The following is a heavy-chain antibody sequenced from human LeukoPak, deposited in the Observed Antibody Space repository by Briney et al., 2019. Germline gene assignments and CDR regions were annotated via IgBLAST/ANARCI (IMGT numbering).Heavy chain of an antibody. CDR3: ARGPGPIAGAKYAFDI. CDR2: ISYDGSNK. V-gene: IGHV3-30*16. D-gene: IGHD1-26*01. CDR1: GVTFSAYD. J-gene: IGHJ3*02. Sequence: GGTLRLSCAVSGVTFSAYDMHWVRQPPGKGLEWVADISYDGSNKYYADYVKGRVTISGDKSKNTLYLHMNSLRPEDTAVYYCARGPGPIAGAKYAFDIWGQGTMVTVSP.